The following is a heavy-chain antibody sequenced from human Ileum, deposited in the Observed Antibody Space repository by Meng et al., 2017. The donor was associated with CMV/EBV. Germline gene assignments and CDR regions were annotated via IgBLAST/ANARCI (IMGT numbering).Heavy chain of an antibody. CDR1: GDSISSYY. CDR2: IYSNGNN. CDR3: ARDDYYGTYIARWGFDY. V-gene: IGHV4-4*07. D-gene: IGHD3-10*01. Sequence: QVLRHEWGPGLVKPSETLSLSCSVSGDSISSYYWSWIRQPAGKGLEWIGRIYSNGNNNYNPSLESRVTMSVDTSKNHFSLKLNSVTAADTAVYFCARDDYYGTYIARWGFDYWGRGTLVTVSS. J-gene: IGHJ4*02.